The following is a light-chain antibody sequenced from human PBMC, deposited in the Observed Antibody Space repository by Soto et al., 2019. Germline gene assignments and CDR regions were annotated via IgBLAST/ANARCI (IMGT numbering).Light chain of an antibody. CDR3: GTWDNSLSAVV. V-gene: IGLV1-51*01. Sequence: QSALTQPPSVSAAPGQKVTISCSGSSSNIGNNYVSWYQQLPGTAPKLLIYDSNKRPSGIPDRFSGSKSGTSATLGITGLQTGVEAGYYCGTWDNSLSAVVFGGGTKLTVL. CDR2: DSN. J-gene: IGLJ2*01. CDR1: SSNIGNNY.